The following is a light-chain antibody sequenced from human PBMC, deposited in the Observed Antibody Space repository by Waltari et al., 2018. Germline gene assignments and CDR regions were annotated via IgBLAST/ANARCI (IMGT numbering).Light chain of an antibody. J-gene: IGKJ2*01. CDR3: QQSYTTPRT. CDR2: VVS. Sequence: DIQLTQSPSSLSASVGDRVTITCRASQNIGTSLNWYREQPGKAPHLLIYVVSTLQSGVPPRFSGRGSGTDFTLTITSLQPEDFATYYCQQSYTTPRTFGQGTKVEIK. CDR1: QNIGTS. V-gene: IGKV1-39*01.